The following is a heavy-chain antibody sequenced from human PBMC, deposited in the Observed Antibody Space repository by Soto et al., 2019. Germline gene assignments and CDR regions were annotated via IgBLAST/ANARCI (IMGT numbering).Heavy chain of an antibody. D-gene: IGHD6-6*01. Sequence: GASVKVSCKASGDTFTSNGISWVRQAPGQGLEWLAWISIYNGNTQYAQKVRGRVTMTTDTSTNTAYMELRSLRSDDTAVYYCARAPGSSSRPLVFDYWGQGTLVTVSS. V-gene: IGHV1-18*04. CDR1: GDTFTSNG. CDR2: ISIYNGNT. CDR3: ARAPGSSSRPLVFDY. J-gene: IGHJ4*02.